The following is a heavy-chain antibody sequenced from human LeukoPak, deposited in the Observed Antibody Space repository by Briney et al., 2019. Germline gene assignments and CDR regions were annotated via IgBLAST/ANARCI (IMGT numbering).Heavy chain of an antibody. V-gene: IGHV3-23*01. D-gene: IGHD6-19*01. CDR3: AKDIMKWLVPNRGRPYYFDY. J-gene: IGHJ4*02. Sequence: GGSLRLSCAAAGFTFSTYGMTWVRQAPGKGLEWVSAIGGSGGYTYYADSVKGRFTLSRDNSKNTLFLHMNSLRAEDTAVYYCAKDIMKWLVPNRGRPYYFDYWGRGTLVTVSS. CDR2: IGGSGGYT. CDR1: GFTFSTYG.